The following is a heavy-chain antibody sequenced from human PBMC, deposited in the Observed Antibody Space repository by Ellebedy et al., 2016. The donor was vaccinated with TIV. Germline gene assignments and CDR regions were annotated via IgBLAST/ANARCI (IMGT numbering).Heavy chain of an antibody. J-gene: IGHJ4*02. D-gene: IGHD6-19*01. V-gene: IGHV4-59*01. Sequence: MPSETLSLTCAVYGGSFSGYCWSWIRQPPGKGLEWIGYIYYSGSTNYNPSLKSRVTIAVDTSKKQISLKLSSVTAADTAVYYCARSSGWDRFDYWGQGTLVTVSS. CDR3: ARSSGWDRFDY. CDR2: IYYSGST. CDR1: GGSFSGYC.